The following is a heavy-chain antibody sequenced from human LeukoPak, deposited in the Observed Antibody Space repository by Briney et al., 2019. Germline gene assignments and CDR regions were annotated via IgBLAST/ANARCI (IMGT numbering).Heavy chain of an antibody. D-gene: IGHD5-24*01. J-gene: IGHJ4*02. Sequence: GESLKTSCKAYGYNFFSNYWIAWVRQMPGKGLEWMGILYPGDSDSRYSPSFQGQVTISADKSISTAYLQWSSLKASDTAMYYCARASRDGYNQNFDYWGQGTLVTVSS. CDR3: ARASRDGYNQNFDY. V-gene: IGHV5-51*01. CDR2: LYPGDSDS. CDR1: GYNFFSNYW.